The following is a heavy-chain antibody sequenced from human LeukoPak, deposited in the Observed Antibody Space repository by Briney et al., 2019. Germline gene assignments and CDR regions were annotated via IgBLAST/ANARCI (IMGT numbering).Heavy chain of an antibody. V-gene: IGHV1-69*06. CDR3: AREARGYSYTYYFDY. D-gene: IGHD5-18*01. Sequence: SVKVSCKASGGTFSSYAISWVRQAPGQGLEWMGGIIPIFGTANYAQKFQGRVTITADKSTSTAYMELSSLGSEDTAVYYCAREARGYSYTYYFDYWGQGTLVTVSS. J-gene: IGHJ4*02. CDR1: GGTFSSYA. CDR2: IIPIFGTA.